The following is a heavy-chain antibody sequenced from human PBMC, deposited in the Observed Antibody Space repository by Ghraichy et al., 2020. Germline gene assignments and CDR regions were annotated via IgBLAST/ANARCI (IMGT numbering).Heavy chain of an antibody. CDR1: GGSISSSSYY. J-gene: IGHJ5*02. CDR3: ARQNWGSIRWFDP. D-gene: IGHD7-27*01. V-gene: IGHV4-39*01. CDR2: IYYSGST. Sequence: SETLSLTCTVSGGSISSSSYYWGWIRQPPGKGLEWIGSIYYSGSTYYNPSLKSRVTISVDTSKNQFSLKLSSVTAADTAVYYCARQNWGSIRWFDPWGQGTLVTVSS.